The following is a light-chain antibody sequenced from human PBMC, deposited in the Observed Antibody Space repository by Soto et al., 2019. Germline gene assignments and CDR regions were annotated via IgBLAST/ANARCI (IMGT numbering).Light chain of an antibody. CDR3: SSYTSSTPVV. J-gene: IGLJ2*01. V-gene: IGLV2-14*01. Sequence: QSALTQPASVSGSPGQSITISCTGTSSDVGGYNYVSWYQQYTGKAPKLMIYEVSNRPSGVSNRFSGSKSGITASLTISGLQAEDEANYYCSSYTSSTPVVFGGGTKLTVL. CDR1: SSDVGGYNY. CDR2: EVS.